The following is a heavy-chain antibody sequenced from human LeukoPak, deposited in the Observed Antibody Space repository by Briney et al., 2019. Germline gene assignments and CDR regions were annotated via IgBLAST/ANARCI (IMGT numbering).Heavy chain of an antibody. Sequence: GGSLRLSCAASGFTFSDYYMSWIRQAPGKGLEWVSYISSSGSIIYYADSVKGRFTISRDNAKNSLYLQMYSLRAEDTAVYYCARARYYDSSGYIGYWGQGTLVTVSS. CDR3: ARARYYDSSGYIGY. V-gene: IGHV3-11*01. D-gene: IGHD3-22*01. CDR1: GFTFSDYY. CDR2: ISSSGSII. J-gene: IGHJ4*02.